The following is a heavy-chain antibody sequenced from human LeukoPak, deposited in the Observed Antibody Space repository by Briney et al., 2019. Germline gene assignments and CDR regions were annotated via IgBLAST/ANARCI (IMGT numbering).Heavy chain of an antibody. Sequence: GESLKISCKGSGSSFTSYWIGWVRQMPGKGLEWMGIIYPGDSDTRYSPSFQGQVTISADKSISTAYLQWSSLKASDTAMYYCARAPSGYTGDDAFDIWGQGTMVTVSS. CDR1: GSSFTSYW. CDR2: IYPGDSDT. D-gene: IGHD3-22*01. J-gene: IGHJ3*02. CDR3: ARAPSGYTGDDAFDI. V-gene: IGHV5-51*01.